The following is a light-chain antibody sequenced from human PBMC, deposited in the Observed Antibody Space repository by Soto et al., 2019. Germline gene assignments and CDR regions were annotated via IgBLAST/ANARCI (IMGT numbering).Light chain of an antibody. CDR1: QSIGTN. CDR2: GAS. Sequence: EIVMTQSPATLSVSPGERATLSCRASQSIGTNLAWYQQKPGQAPRLLIYGASTRATGVPARFSGSGSGTEFTLTICSLQSEDFAVYCCQKYNNWPPLTFGGGTKVDIK. CDR3: QKYNNWPPLT. V-gene: IGKV3-15*01. J-gene: IGKJ4*01.